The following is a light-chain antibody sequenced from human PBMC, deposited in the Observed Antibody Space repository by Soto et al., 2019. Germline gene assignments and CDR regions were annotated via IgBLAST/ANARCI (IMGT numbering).Light chain of an antibody. Sequence: QSVLTQPPSASGSPGQSVTISCTGTSSDVGGYNYVSWYQQHPGKAPKVIIDDVSKRPSGVPDRFSGSKSGNTASLTVSGLQTEDEADYYCGSHAGSSAVFGGGTKLTVL. J-gene: IGLJ2*01. CDR1: SSDVGGYNY. CDR3: GSHAGSSAV. V-gene: IGLV2-8*01. CDR2: DVS.